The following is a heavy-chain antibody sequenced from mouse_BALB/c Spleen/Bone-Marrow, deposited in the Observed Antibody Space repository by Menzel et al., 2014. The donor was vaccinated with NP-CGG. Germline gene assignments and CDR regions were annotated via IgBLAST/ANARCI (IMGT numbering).Heavy chain of an antibody. CDR1: GFTFSDFY. CDR2: SRNRAKYYTT. V-gene: IGHV7-1*02. D-gene: IGHD2-10*02. Sequence: EVQLQQSGGGLVQPGDSLRLSCATPGFTFSDFYMDWVRQPPGKRLEWIATSRNRAKYYTTEYSASVKGRFIVSRDTSQSVLYLQMNSLRAEDTAIYYCARDVGYGNYFVYWGQGTLVTVSA. J-gene: IGHJ3*01. CDR3: ARDVGYGNYFVY.